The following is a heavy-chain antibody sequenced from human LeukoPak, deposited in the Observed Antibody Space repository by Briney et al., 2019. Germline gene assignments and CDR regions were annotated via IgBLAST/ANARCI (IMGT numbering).Heavy chain of an antibody. CDR1: GGTFSSYA. CDR3: ARDYWEVQDDYYSYYYMDV. Sequence: GASVKVSCKASGGTFSSYAISWVRQAPGQGLEWMGGIIPMFGTTHYAQKFQGRVTITADESTSTAYMELSSLRSEDTAVYYCARDYWEVQDDYYSYYYMDVWGKGTTVIISS. D-gene: IGHD1-26*01. V-gene: IGHV1-69*13. CDR2: IIPMFGTT. J-gene: IGHJ6*03.